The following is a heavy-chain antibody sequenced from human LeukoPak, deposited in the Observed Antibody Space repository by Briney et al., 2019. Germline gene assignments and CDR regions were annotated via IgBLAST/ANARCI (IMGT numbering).Heavy chain of an antibody. J-gene: IGHJ4*02. Sequence: SETLSLTCTVSGGSISSYYWSWIRQPPGKGLEWIGYIYYSGSTNYNPSLKSRVTISVDTSKNPFSLKLSSVPAADTAVYYCARITGGILEYWGQGTLVTVSS. CDR2: IYYSGST. CDR3: ARITGGILEY. V-gene: IGHV4-59*01. D-gene: IGHD3-16*01. CDR1: GGSISSYY.